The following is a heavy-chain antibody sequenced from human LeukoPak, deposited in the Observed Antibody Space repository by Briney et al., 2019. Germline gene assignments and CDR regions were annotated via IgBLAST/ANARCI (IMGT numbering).Heavy chain of an antibody. CDR3: ARIAEYHLRYYFDY. CDR1: GHTFSSYG. V-gene: IGHV1-18*01. J-gene: IGHJ4*02. CDR2: ISAYDGDT. Sequence: ASVKVSCKASGHTFSSYGFAWVRQAPGQGLEWMGWISAYDGDTNYAQKIQGRVTMTTDTSTTTAYMELRSLRSDDTAVHYCARIAEYHLRYYFDYWGQGTLVTVSS. D-gene: IGHD2-2*01.